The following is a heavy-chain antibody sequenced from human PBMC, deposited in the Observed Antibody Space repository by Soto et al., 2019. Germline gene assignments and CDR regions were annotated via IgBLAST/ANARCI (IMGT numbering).Heavy chain of an antibody. V-gene: IGHV1-2*02. CDR2: INPSSGGT. CDR3: ARDHGYSSGWYRGKYNWFDP. J-gene: IGHJ5*02. CDR1: GYTFSDYY. D-gene: IGHD6-19*01. Sequence: ASVKVSCKASGYTFSDYYVHWVREAPGQGLEWMGWINPSSGGTIYTQRFQGRVTMTRDTSISTVYMELSRLTSDDTAVYYCARDHGYSSGWYRGKYNWFDPWGQGTLVTVSS.